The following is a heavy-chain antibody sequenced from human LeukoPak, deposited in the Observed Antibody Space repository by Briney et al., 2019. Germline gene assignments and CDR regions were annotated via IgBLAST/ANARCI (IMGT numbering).Heavy chain of an antibody. V-gene: IGHV4-59*01. Sequence: SETLSLTCTVSGGSISSYYWSWIRQPPGKGLEWIGYIYYSGSTNYNPSLKSRVTISVDTSKNQFSLKLSSVTAADTAVYYCARPGLAAAGNWFDPWGQGTLVTVSS. D-gene: IGHD6-13*01. CDR2: IYYSGST. CDR1: GGSISSYY. CDR3: ARPGLAAAGNWFDP. J-gene: IGHJ5*02.